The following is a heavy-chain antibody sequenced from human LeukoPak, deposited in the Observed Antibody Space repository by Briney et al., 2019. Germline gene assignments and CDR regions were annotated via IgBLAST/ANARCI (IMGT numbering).Heavy chain of an antibody. CDR3: ARSGLITPFDY. CDR1: GYSISSGYY. V-gene: IGHV4-38-2*02. D-gene: IGHD3-10*01. J-gene: IGHJ4*02. CDR2: IYHSGST. Sequence: PSETLSLTCTVSGYSISSGYYWGWIRQPPGKGLEWIGSIYHSGSTYYNPSLNSRVTISVDTSKNQFSLKLSSVTAADTAVYYCARSGLITPFDYWGQGNLVTVSS.